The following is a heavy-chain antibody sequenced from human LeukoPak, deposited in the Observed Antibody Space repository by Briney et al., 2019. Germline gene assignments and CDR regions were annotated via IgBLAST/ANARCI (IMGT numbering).Heavy chain of an antibody. CDR3: AREEYTYGVYY. J-gene: IGHJ4*02. D-gene: IGHD5-18*01. V-gene: IGHV1-2*02. Sequence: GASVKVSYKASGYTFTGYYMHWVRQAPGQGLEWMGWINPNSGDTNYAQKFQGRVTMTKDTSISTAYMELNGLRSDDTAMYYCAREEYTYGVYYWGQGALVTVS. CDR2: INPNSGDT. CDR1: GYTFTGYY.